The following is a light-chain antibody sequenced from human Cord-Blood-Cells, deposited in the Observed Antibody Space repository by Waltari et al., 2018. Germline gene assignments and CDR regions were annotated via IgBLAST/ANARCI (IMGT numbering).Light chain of an antibody. CDR2: SNN. CDR1: SSNIGSNT. CDR3: AAWDDSLSGRV. J-gene: IGLJ2*01. V-gene: IGLV1-44*01. Sequence: QSVLTQPPSASGTPGQRVTISCSGSSSNIGSNTVNWYQQLPGTAPKLLSYSNNRRPSGVPDRFSGSKSGTSASLAISGLQSEDEADYYCAAWDDSLSGRVFGGGTKLTVL.